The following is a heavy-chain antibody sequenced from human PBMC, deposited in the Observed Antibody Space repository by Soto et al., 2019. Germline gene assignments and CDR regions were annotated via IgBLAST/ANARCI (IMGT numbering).Heavy chain of an antibody. CDR2: IIPIFGTA. J-gene: IGHJ4*02. Sequence: QVQLVQSGAEVKKPGSSVKVSCKASGGTFSSYAISWVRQAPGQGLEWMGGIIPIFGTANYAQKFQGRVTISXAEXTXKADMELSSLRSEDTAVYYCARDISPDYGGNYNFDYWGQGTLVTVSS. CDR1: GGTFSSYA. D-gene: IGHD4-17*01. CDR3: ARDISPDYGGNYNFDY. V-gene: IGHV1-69*05.